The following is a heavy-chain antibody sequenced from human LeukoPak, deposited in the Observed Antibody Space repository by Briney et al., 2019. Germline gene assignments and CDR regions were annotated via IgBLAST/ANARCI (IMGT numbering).Heavy chain of an antibody. D-gene: IGHD3-10*01. V-gene: IGHV3-23*01. CDR2: ISGSGGST. Sequence: PGGSLRLSCAASGFTFSNYAMSWVRQAPGKGLEWVSDISGSGGSTYYADSVKGRFTISRDNSKSTLYLQMNSLRAEDTAVYYCAKGSTLVRGPSDYWGQGTLVTVSS. J-gene: IGHJ4*02. CDR1: GFTFSNYA. CDR3: AKGSTLVRGPSDY.